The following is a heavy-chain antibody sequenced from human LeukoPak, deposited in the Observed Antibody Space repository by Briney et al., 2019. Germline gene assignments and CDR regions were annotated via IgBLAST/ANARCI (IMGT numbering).Heavy chain of an antibody. CDR1: GYTFTGYY. CDR3: ASPNYDSSGYYYSYFDY. V-gene: IGHV1-2*02. CDR2: INPNSGGT. D-gene: IGHD3-22*01. Sequence: ASVKVSCKASGYTFTGYYIHWVRQAPGQGLEWMGWINPNSGGTNYAQKFQGRVTMTRDTSISTAYMELSRLRSDDTAVYYCASPNYDSSGYYYSYFDYWGQGTLVTVSS. J-gene: IGHJ4*02.